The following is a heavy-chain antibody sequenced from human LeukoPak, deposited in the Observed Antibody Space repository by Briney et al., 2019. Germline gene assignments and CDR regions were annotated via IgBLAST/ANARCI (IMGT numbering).Heavy chain of an antibody. CDR3: ARPSFLECPPNAFDI. D-gene: IGHD3-3*02. J-gene: IGHJ3*02. CDR1: GYSFTSYW. Sequence: GESLKISCKGSGYSFTSYWIGWVRQMPGKGLEWMGIIYPGDSDTRYSPSFQGQVTISADKSISTAYLQWSSLKASDTAMYYCARPSFLECPPNAFDIWGQGTMVPVSS. V-gene: IGHV5-51*01. CDR2: IYPGDSDT.